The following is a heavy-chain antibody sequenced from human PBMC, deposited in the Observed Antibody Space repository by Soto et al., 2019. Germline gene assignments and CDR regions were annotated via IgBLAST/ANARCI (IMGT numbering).Heavy chain of an antibody. CDR3: ARLWGERYYDSSGYRYYYYGMDV. CDR1: GYSISSGYY. J-gene: IGHJ6*02. V-gene: IGHV4-38-2*01. Sequence: PSETLSLTCAVSGYSISSGYYWGWIRQPPGKGLEWIGSIYHSGSTNYNPSLKSRVTISVDTSKNQFSLKLSSVTAADTAVYYCARLWGERYYDSSGYRYYYYGMDVWGQGTTVTVSS. D-gene: IGHD3-22*01. CDR2: IYHSGST.